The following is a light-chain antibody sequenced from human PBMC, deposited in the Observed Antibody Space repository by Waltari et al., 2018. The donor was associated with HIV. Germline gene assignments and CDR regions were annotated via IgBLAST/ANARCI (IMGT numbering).Light chain of an antibody. CDR3: CSCPRSGIRYV. CDR1: SSNVGSDDL. V-gene: IGLV2-23*02. Sequence: SALTPPASVSGSPGQSITISCTGTSSNVGSDDLVSWYQQHPGEAPKLIFYEVTKRPSCVSKRFSGSKSGNTASLTISGLQAEDEADYYCCSCPRSGIRYVFGTGTKVTVL. CDR2: EVT. J-gene: IGLJ1*01.